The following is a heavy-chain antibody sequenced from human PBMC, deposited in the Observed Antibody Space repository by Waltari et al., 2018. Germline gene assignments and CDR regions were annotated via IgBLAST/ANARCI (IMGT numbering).Heavy chain of an antibody. J-gene: IGHJ4*02. CDR1: GYTFTGYY. D-gene: IGHD1-26*01. CDR2: ITANSGGT. Sequence: QVQLVQSGAEVKKPGASVKVSCKASGYTFTGYYMHWVRQAPGQGLEWMGWITANSGGTSDAQKFQSRVTMTRDKSISTACRELSRLRSDDTAGYYCARIGVGATVDYWGQGTLVTVSS. CDR3: ARIGVGATVDY. V-gene: IGHV1-2*02.